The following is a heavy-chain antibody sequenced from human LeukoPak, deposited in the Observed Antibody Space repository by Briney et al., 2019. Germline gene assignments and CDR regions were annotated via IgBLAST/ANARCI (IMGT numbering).Heavy chain of an antibody. J-gene: IGHJ6*02. CDR2: IKQDGSEK. CDR3: ARDKSSGWYGGYYYYGMDV. Sequence: GGSLRLSRAASGFTFSNYWMSWVRQAPGKGLEWVANIKQDGSEKYYVDSVKGRFTISRDNAKNSLYLQMNSLRAEDTAVYYCARDKSSGWYGGYYYYGMDVWGQGTTVTVSS. D-gene: IGHD6-19*01. CDR1: GFTFSNYW. V-gene: IGHV3-7*01.